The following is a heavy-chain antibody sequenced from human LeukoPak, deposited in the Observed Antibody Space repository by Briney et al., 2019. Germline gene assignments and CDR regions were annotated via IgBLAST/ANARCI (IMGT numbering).Heavy chain of an antibody. J-gene: IGHJ6*02. V-gene: IGHV3-7*01. CDR3: ARIHCSSTSCRRELYYYYGMDV. CDR2: IKQDGSEK. Sequence: TGGSLRLSRAASGFTFSSYWMSWVRQAPGKGLEWVANIKQDGSEKYYVDSVKGRFTISRDNAKNSLYLQMNSLRAEDTAVYYCARIHCSSTSCRRELYYYYGMDVWGQGTTVTVSS. D-gene: IGHD2-2*01. CDR1: GFTFSSYW.